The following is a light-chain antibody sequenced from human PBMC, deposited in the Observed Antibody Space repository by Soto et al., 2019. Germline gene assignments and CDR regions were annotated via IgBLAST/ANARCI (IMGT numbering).Light chain of an antibody. CDR2: GAS. CDR1: QSVTSTY. CDR3: QHYGDSLSIT. V-gene: IGKV3-20*01. J-gene: IGKJ5*01. Sequence: VLTQSPGTLSLSPGASSPLSCTASQSVTSTYLAWYQQKPGQAPRLLIYGASSRATGIPDRFSGRGSGTDFSLTISRLEPGDFAVYYCQHYGDSLSITFGQGTRLEIK.